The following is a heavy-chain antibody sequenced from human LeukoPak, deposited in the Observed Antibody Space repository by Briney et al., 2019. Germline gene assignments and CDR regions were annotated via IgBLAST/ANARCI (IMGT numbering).Heavy chain of an antibody. J-gene: IGHJ5*02. CDR1: GGSFSGYY. Sequence: SETLSLTCAVYGGSFSGYYWSWIRQPPAKGLEGIGEINHSGSTNYNPSLKSRVTISVDTSKNQFSLKLSSVTAADTAVYYCARGRGFDPWGQGTLVTVSS. V-gene: IGHV4-34*01. CDR3: ARGRGFDP. CDR2: INHSGST.